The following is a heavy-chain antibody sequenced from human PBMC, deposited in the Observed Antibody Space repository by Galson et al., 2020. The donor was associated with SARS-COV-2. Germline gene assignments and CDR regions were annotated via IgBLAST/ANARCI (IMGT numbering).Heavy chain of an antibody. Sequence: SETLSLTCTVSGGSISSGGYYWSWIRQHPGKGLEWIGYIYYSGSTYYNPSLKSRVTISVDTSKNQFSLKLSSVTAADTAVYYCARVCGPRITICGVVDYYYYIDVWGKGTTVTVSS. V-gene: IGHV4-31*03. CDR1: GGSISSGGYY. CDR3: ARVCGPRITICGVVDYYYYIDV. J-gene: IGHJ6*03. D-gene: IGHD3-3*01. CDR2: IYYSGST.